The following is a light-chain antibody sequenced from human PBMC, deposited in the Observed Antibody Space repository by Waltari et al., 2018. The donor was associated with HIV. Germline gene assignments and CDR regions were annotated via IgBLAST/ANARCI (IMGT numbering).Light chain of an antibody. V-gene: IGLV2-14*03. Sequence: QSALTQTASVSGSPGQSITISCTGTNRDVGGYNFFTWYQHHPGRAPKLIIYDVTNRPSGVSNRFSGSKSGNTASLTISGLQAEDEADYFCSSYTRSSTHYVFGTGTKVTVL. J-gene: IGLJ1*01. CDR2: DVT. CDR3: SSYTRSSTHYV. CDR1: NRDVGGYNF.